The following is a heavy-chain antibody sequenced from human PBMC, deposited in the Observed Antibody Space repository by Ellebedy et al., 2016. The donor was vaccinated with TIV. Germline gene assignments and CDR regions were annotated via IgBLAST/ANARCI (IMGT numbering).Heavy chain of an antibody. CDR3: ERGAMATAGDDY. CDR1: GFTFSSYS. CDR2: ISSNSNYI. V-gene: IGHV3-21*01. Sequence: PGGSLRLSCAASGFTFSSYSMNWVRQAPGKGLGSVSSISSNSNYIYYADSVRGRFTISRDNAKKSLYLQMNSLRAEDTAVYYCERGAMATAGDDYWGQGTLVTVSS. D-gene: IGHD6-13*01. J-gene: IGHJ4*02.